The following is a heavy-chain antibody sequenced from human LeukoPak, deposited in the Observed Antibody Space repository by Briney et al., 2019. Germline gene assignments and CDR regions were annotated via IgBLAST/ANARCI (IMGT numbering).Heavy chain of an antibody. CDR3: ARDPYYYDSSGYYYVQAFDI. J-gene: IGHJ3*02. CDR1: GFTFSSYS. V-gene: IGHV3-21*01. CDR2: ISSSSSYI. Sequence: GGSLRLSCAAFGFTFSSYSMNWVRQAPGKGLEWVSSISSSSSYIYYADSVKGRFTISRDNAKNSLYLQMNSLRAEDTAVYYCARDPYYYDSSGYYYVQAFDIWGQGTMVTVSS. D-gene: IGHD3-22*01.